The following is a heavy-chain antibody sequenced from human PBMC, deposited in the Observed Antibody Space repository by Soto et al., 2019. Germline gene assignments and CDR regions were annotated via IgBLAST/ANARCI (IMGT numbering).Heavy chain of an antibody. CDR2: ISSSSSYI. V-gene: IGHV3-21*01. Sequence: GGSLRLSCAASGFTFSSYSMNWVRQAPGKGLEWVSSISSSSSYIYYADSVKGRFTISRDNAKNSLYLQMNSLRAEDTAVYYCARSRGSYPNDAFDIWGQGTMVTVS. D-gene: IGHD1-26*01. CDR1: GFTFSSYS. CDR3: ARSRGSYPNDAFDI. J-gene: IGHJ3*02.